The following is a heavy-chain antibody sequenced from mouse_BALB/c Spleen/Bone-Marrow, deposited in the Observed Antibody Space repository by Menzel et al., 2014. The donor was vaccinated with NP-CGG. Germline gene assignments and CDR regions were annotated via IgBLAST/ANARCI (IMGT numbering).Heavy chain of an antibody. D-gene: IGHD2-4*01. J-gene: IGHJ3*01. CDR2: ISSGGSYT. Sequence: EVQLVESGGGLVKPGGSLKLSCAASGFTFSSYAMSWVRQTPEKRLEWVATISSGGSYTYYPDSVKGRFTISRDKAKNTLYLQMSSLRSEDTAMYYCARHDSAWFAYWGQGTLVTVSA. CDR3: ARHDSAWFAY. V-gene: IGHV5-9-3*01. CDR1: GFTFSSYA.